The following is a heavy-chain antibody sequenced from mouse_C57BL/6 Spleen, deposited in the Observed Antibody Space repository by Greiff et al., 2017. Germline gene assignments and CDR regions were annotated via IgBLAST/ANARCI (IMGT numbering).Heavy chain of an antibody. V-gene: IGHV3-1*01. CDR2: ISYSGST. CDR3: ARAGGNYDWYFDV. D-gene: IGHD2-1*01. J-gene: IGHJ1*03. Sequence: EVQLQQSGPGMVKPSQSLSLTCTVTGYSITSGYDWHWIRHFPGNKLEWMGYISYSGSTNYNPSLKSRISITHDTSKNHFFLKLNSVTTEDTATYYCARAGGNYDWYFDVWGTGTTVTVSS. CDR1: GYSITSGYD.